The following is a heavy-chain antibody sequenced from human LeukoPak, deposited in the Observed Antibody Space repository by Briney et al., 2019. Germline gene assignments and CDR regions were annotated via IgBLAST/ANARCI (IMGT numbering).Heavy chain of an antibody. CDR1: GYTFTSYG. V-gene: IGHV1-18*01. CDR2: ISAYNGNT. J-gene: IGHJ4*02. D-gene: IGHD6-13*01. Sequence: ASVKVSCKASGYTFTSYGISWVRQAPGQGLEWMGWISAYNGNTNYAQKLQGRVTMTTDTSTSTAYMEPRSLRSDDTAVYYCAREGLYSSSWYSADYWGQGTLVTVSS. CDR3: AREGLYSSSWYSADY.